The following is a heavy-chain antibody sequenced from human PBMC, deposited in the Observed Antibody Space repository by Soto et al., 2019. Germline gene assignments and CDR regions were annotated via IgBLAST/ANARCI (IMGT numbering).Heavy chain of an antibody. D-gene: IGHD2-2*01. CDR2: IYYSGST. CDR1: GGSISRGGYY. Sequence: SETLSLTCTVSGGSISRGGYYWSWVRQHPGKRLEWIGYIYYSGSTYYNPSLKSRVTISVDTSKNQFSLKLSSVTAADTAVYKCARGGFRYQLPNPLGGGYYYGMDVRGQGTTVTVSS. V-gene: IGHV4-31*03. CDR3: ARGGFRYQLPNPLGGGYYYGMDV. J-gene: IGHJ6*02.